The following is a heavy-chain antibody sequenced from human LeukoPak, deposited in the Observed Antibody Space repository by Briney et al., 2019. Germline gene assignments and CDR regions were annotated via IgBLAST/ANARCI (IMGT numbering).Heavy chain of an antibody. CDR3: VKDPPPFDY. J-gene: IGHJ4*02. CDR2: ITVRGGST. V-gene: IGHV3-23*01. CDR1: GFPFSSYA. Sequence: GSLRLSCAASGFPFSSYAMGWVRRAPGKRREWVSAITVRGGSTYYADSAKARFTISRDNSKNTLYLQMNRLRAENTAVYYCVKDPPPFDYWGQGPLVTVSS.